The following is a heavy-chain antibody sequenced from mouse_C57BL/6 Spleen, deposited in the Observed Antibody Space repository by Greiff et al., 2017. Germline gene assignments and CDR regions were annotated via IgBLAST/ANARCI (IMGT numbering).Heavy chain of an antibody. V-gene: IGHV5-17*01. J-gene: IGHJ3*01. Sequence: EVQLVESGGGLVKPGGSLKLSCAASGFTFSDYGMHWVRQAPERGLEWVAYISSGSSTIYYADTVKGRCTLSRDNAKNTLFLQMTSLRSEDTAMYYCARGGVPTWFAYGGQGTLVTVSA. CDR1: GFTFSDYG. CDR3: ARGGVPTWFAY. CDR2: ISSGSSTI.